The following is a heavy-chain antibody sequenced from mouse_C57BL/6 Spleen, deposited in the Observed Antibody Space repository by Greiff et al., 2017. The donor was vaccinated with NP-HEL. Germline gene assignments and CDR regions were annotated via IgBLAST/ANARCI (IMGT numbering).Heavy chain of an antibody. CDR3: ARGDYYGSRGNWYFDV. CDR2: ISYDGSN. CDR1: GYSITSGYY. D-gene: IGHD1-1*01. Sequence: EVKLMESGPGLVKPSQSLSLTCSVTGYSITSGYYWNWIRQFPGNKLEWMGYISYDGSNNYNPSLKNRISITRDTSKNQFFLKLNSVTTEDTATYYCARGDYYGSRGNWYFDVWGTGTTVTVSS. J-gene: IGHJ1*03. V-gene: IGHV3-6*01.